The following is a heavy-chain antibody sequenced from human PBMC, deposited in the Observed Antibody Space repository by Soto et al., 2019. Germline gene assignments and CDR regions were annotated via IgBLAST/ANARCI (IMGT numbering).Heavy chain of an antibody. CDR2: IYFTGST. J-gene: IGHJ5*02. CDR1: GDTVRSCDFS. D-gene: IGHD2-15*01. V-gene: IGHV4-61*08. Sequence: TGWGDTVRSCDFSWTCKRQPPGKGLEWIVSIYFTGSTNYNPSLKSRLTMSIDTSRNLFSLKLDSVTAADTAVYFCGRPTVDTYLIYCLGPCGQGTLVT. CDR3: GRPTVDTYLIYCLGP.